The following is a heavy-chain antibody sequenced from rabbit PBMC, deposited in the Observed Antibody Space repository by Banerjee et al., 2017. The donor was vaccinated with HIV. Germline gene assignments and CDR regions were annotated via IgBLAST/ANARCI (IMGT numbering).Heavy chain of an antibody. CDR2: IYNGDGSA. V-gene: IGHV1S45*01. Sequence: QEHLEESGGGLVKPEGSLTLTCTASGFDLSSYYYMCWVRQAPGKGLELIACIYNGDGSAYYANWAKGRFTISKTSSTTVTLQMTSLTAADTATYFCVTSLASGNYYYAFNLWGPGTLVTVS. CDR1: GFDLSSYYY. CDR3: VTSLASGNYYYAFNL. D-gene: IGHD8-1*01. J-gene: IGHJ4*01.